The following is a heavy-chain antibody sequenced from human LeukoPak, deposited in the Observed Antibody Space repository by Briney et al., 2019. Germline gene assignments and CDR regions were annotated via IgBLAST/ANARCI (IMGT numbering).Heavy chain of an antibody. V-gene: IGHV3-48*02. J-gene: IGHJ4*02. CDR1: GFTFSSYS. CDR2: ISSSSSTI. Sequence: GGSLRLSCAASGFTFSSYSMNWIRQAPGKGLEWVSYISSSSSTIYYADSVKGRFTISRDNAKNSLYLQMNSLRDEDTTVYYCARDGGLVGASGAFDYWGQGTLVTVSS. D-gene: IGHD1-26*01. CDR3: ARDGGLVGASGAFDY.